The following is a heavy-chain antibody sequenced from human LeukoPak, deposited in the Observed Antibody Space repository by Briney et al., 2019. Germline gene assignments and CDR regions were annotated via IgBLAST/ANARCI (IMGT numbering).Heavy chain of an antibody. V-gene: IGHV1-2*02. J-gene: IGHJ4*02. Sequence: ASVKVSCKASGYTFTGYYMHWVRQAPGQGLEWMGWINPNSGGTNYAQKFQGRVTMTRDTSISTAYMELSRLRSDDTAVYYCARADSSGYYSWEPLDDYWGQGTLVTVSS. D-gene: IGHD3-22*01. CDR2: INPNSGGT. CDR3: ARADSSGYYSWEPLDDY. CDR1: GYTFTGYY.